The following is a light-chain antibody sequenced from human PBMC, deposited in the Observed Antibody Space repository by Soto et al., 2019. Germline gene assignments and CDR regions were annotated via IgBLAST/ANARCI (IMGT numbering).Light chain of an antibody. CDR3: QQYESFPRT. CDR1: QSINNW. V-gene: IGKV1-5*03. J-gene: IGKJ1*01. CDR2: KAS. Sequence: DIQMTQSPSNLSASVGDRVTITCRASQSINNWLAWYQQKPGKAPKLFIFKASTLEIGVPSRFSGSGSGTEFTLSISSLQPDDFATYFCQQYESFPRTFGQGTKVEIK.